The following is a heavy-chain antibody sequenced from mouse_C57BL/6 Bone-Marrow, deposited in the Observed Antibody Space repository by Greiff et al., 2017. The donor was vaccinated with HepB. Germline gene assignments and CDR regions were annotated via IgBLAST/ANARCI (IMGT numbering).Heavy chain of an antibody. CDR2: IYPGSGNT. CDR1: GYTFTDYY. V-gene: IGHV1-76*01. Sequence: VMLVESGAELVRPGASVKLSCKASGYTFTDYYINWVKQRPGQGLEWIARIYPGSGNTYYNEKFKGKATLTAEKSSSTAYMQLSSLTSEDSAVYFCARYGVYYFDYWGQGTTLTVSS. CDR3: ARYGVYYFDY. D-gene: IGHD1-1*01. J-gene: IGHJ2*01.